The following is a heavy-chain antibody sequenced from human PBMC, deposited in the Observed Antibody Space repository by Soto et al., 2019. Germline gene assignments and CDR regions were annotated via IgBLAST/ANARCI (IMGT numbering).Heavy chain of an antibody. CDR2: ISSNGGST. CDR3: ARGLGYAFDI. CDR1: RFTFSNYA. J-gene: IGHJ3*02. D-gene: IGHD2-15*01. Sequence: PLGSLRLSCAASRFTFSNYAISWGRQAPGMGLEWVSSISSNGGSTYYANSVKGRFTISRDNSKNTLYLQMGSLRAEDMAVYYCARGLGYAFDIWGQGTMVTVSS. V-gene: IGHV3-64*01.